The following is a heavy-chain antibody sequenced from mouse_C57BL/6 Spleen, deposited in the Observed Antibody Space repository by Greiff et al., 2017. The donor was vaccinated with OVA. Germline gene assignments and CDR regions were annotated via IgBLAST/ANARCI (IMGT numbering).Heavy chain of an antibody. J-gene: IGHJ4*01. CDR2: IYPSDSET. Sequence: VKLQQPGAELVRPGSSVKLSCKASGYTFTSYWMDWVKQRPGQGLEWIGNIYPSDSETHYNQKFKDKATLTVDKSSSTAYMQLSSLTSEDAAVYYGAATVVADYYAMDYWGQGTSVTVSS. CDR3: AATVVADYYAMDY. V-gene: IGHV1-61*01. D-gene: IGHD1-1*01. CDR1: GYTFTSYW.